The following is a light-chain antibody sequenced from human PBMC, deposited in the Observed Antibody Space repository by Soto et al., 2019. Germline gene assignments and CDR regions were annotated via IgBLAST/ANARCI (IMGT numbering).Light chain of an antibody. J-gene: IGKJ1*01. CDR1: QTISSW. CDR2: DAS. V-gene: IGKV1-5*01. Sequence: DIQLTQSPSTLSGSVGDRVTITCRASQTISSWLAWYQQKPGKAPKLLIYDASSLESGVPSRFSGSGSGTEFTLTISSLQPDDFATYYCQQYNSYSTFGQGTMVDI. CDR3: QQYNSYST.